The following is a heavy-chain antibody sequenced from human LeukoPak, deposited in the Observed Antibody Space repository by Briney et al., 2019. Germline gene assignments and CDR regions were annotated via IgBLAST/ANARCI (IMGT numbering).Heavy chain of an antibody. D-gene: IGHD3-22*01. CDR3: ASTREYYDSSGYYQ. J-gene: IGHJ4*02. V-gene: IGHV4-59*08. Sequence: SETLSLTCTVSGGSISSYYWSWIRQPPGTGLEWIGYVYDSGSTNYNPSLKSRVTISVDTSKNQFSLKLSSVTAADTALYYCASTREYYDSSGYYQWGQGTLVTVSS. CDR2: VYDSGST. CDR1: GGSISSYY.